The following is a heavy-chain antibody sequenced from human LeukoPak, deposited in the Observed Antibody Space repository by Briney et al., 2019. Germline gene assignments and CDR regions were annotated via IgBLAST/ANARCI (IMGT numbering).Heavy chain of an antibody. CDR3: AKHYMGSSYNHGLDC. CDR2: IYYSGTT. CDR1: GASISSSNYY. Sequence: SETLSFTCTVSGASISSSNYYWGWIRQPPGKGLEWIGSIYYSGTTYYNPSLKSRVTISVDTSKNQFSLKLSSVTAADTALYYCAKHYMGSSYNHGLDCWGQGTLVTVSS. D-gene: IGHD3-10*01. J-gene: IGHJ4*02. V-gene: IGHV4-39*01.